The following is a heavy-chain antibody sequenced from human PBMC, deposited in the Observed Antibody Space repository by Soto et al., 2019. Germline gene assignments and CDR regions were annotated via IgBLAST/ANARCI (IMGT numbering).Heavy chain of an antibody. CDR2: ISGYNGNT. CDR3: AREGQAPYYYYGMDV. Sequence: QVQVVQSGDEVKKPGASVKVSLTASGYTLTRYGFSWVRQAPGQGLEWMGWISGYNGNTKYAEKFQGRVTMTTDTSTSTAHMELRSLRSDDTPVYYCAREGQAPYYYYGMDVWGQGTAVTVSS. J-gene: IGHJ6*02. V-gene: IGHV1-18*01. CDR1: GYTLTRYG.